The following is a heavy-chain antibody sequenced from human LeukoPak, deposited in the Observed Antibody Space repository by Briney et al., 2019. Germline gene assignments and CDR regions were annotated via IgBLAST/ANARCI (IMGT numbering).Heavy chain of an antibody. J-gene: IGHJ6*03. Sequence: ASVKVSCKASGGTFSSYAISWVRQAPGQGLEWMGGIIPIFGTANYAQKLQGRVTITADESTSTAYMELSSLRSEDTAVYYCARTGMAEYYMDVWGKGTTVTISS. CDR1: GGTFSSYA. CDR3: ARTGMAEYYMDV. D-gene: IGHD5-24*01. V-gene: IGHV1-69*13. CDR2: IIPIFGTA.